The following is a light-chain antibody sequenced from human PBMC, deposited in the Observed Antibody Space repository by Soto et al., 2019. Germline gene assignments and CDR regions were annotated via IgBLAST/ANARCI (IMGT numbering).Light chain of an antibody. CDR2: AAS. CDR1: QSLSSY. Sequence: DIQMTQSPSSLSASVGDRVTITCRASQSLSSYLNWYQQKPGKAHKLLIYAASSLQSGVPSRFSGSGSGTDFTLTISSLQPEEFATYYCQQSYSTPRTFGGGTKVESK. V-gene: IGKV1-39*01. J-gene: IGKJ4*01. CDR3: QQSYSTPRT.